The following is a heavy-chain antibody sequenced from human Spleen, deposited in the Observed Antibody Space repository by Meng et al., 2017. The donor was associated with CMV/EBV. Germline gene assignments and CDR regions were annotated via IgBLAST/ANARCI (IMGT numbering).Heavy chain of an antibody. CDR2: IIPILGIA. CDR1: GGTFSSYA. Sequence: CKASGGTFSSYAISWVRQDPGQGLEWVGGIIPILGIANYAQKFQGRVTITADESTSTAYMELSSLRSEDTAVYYCARGGNDFWSFDPWGQGTLVTVSS. D-gene: IGHD3-3*01. CDR3: ARGGNDFWSFDP. J-gene: IGHJ5*02. V-gene: IGHV1-69*10.